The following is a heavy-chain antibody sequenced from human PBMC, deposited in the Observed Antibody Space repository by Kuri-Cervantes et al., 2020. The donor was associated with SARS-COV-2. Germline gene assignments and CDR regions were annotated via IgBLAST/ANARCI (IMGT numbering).Heavy chain of an antibody. CDR1: GFTFSSYA. CDR2: ISSSSSYI. J-gene: IGHJ6*03. D-gene: IGHD3-10*01. V-gene: IGHV3-21*01. CDR3: AREGGSGSYYDHYYYYYYMDV. Sequence: GESLKISCAASGFTFSSYAMSWVRQAPGKGLEWVSSISSSSSYIYYADSVKGRFTISRDNAKNSLYLQMNSLRAEDTAVYYCAREGGSGSYYDHYYYYYYMDVWGKGTTVTVSS.